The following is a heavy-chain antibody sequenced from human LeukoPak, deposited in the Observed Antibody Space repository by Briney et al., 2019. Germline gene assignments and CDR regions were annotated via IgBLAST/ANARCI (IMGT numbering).Heavy chain of an antibody. Sequence: SETLSLTCTVSGGSISSGDYFWSWVRQPPGKGLEWIGYIYYSGTTYYNPSLKSRISISVDTSKSQFSLRLSSVTAADTAVYYCARTATYYNNYYFDYWGQGTLVTVSS. D-gene: IGHD3-10*01. CDR1: GGSISSGDYF. CDR2: IYYSGTT. V-gene: IGHV4-30-4*02. CDR3: ARTATYYNNYYFDY. J-gene: IGHJ4*02.